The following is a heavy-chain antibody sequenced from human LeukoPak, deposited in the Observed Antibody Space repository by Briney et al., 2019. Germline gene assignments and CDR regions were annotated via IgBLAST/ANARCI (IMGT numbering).Heavy chain of an antibody. V-gene: IGHV1-69*13. CDR3: ARRGIAAAGTFDY. CDR2: IIPIFGTA. Sequence: SVTVSCKASGGTFSSYAISWVRQAPGQGLEWMGGIIPIFGTANYAQKFQGRVTITADESTSTAYMELSSLRSEDTAVYYCARRGIAAAGTFDYWGQGTLVTVSS. J-gene: IGHJ4*02. CDR1: GGTFSSYA. D-gene: IGHD6-13*01.